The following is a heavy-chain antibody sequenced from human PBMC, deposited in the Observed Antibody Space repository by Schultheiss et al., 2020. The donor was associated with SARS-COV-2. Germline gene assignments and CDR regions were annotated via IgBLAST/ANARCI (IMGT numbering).Heavy chain of an antibody. CDR3: ARTVYGDYFDY. J-gene: IGHJ4*02. Sequence: SETLSLTCTVSGDSISSYYWSWIRQPPGKGLEWIGEINHSGSTNYNPSLKSRVTISVDTSKNQFSLKVSSVTAADTAVYYCARTVYGDYFDYWGQGTLVTVSS. CDR2: INHSGST. D-gene: IGHD4-17*01. V-gene: IGHV4-34*01. CDR1: GDSISSYY.